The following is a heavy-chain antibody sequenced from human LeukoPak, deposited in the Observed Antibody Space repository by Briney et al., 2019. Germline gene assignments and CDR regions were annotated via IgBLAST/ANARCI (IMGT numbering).Heavy chain of an antibody. D-gene: IGHD1-26*01. Sequence: SETLSLTCAVHGGSFSGYYWSWIHQPPGKGLEWIGEIKHSGSTTYNPSLKSRVTISVDTPRNQFSLRLSSVTAADTALYFCARDPGSYGMDVWGQGTTVTVSS. CDR1: GGSFSGYY. V-gene: IGHV4-34*01. CDR2: IKHSGST. CDR3: ARDPGSYGMDV. J-gene: IGHJ6*02.